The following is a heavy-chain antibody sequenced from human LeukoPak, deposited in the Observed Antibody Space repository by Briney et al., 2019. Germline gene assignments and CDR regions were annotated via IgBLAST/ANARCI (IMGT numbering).Heavy chain of an antibody. CDR1: GGSISSYY. CDR3: AREGTYYDFWSGYGSSYHYGMDV. J-gene: IGHJ6*02. Sequence: SETLSLTCTVSGGSISSYYWSWIRQPPGRGLEWIGYIYYSGSTNYNPSLKSRVTISVDTSKNQFSLKLSSVTAADTAVYYCAREGTYYDFWSGYGSSYHYGMDVWGQGTTVTVSS. D-gene: IGHD3-3*01. CDR2: IYYSGST. V-gene: IGHV4-59*01.